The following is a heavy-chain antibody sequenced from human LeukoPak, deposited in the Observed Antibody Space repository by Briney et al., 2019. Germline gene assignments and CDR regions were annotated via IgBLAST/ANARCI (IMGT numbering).Heavy chain of an antibody. V-gene: IGHV3-23*01. CDR3: AKDQRYGSVNWFDP. CDR1: GFTFSSYA. CDR2: ISGSGGST. J-gene: IGHJ5*02. Sequence: SGGSLRLSCAASGFTFSSYAMSWVRQAPGKGLEWVSAISGSGGSTYYADSVKGRFTISRDNSKNTLYLQMNSLRAEDTAVYYCAKDQRYGSVNWFDPWGQGTLVTVSS. D-gene: IGHD3-10*01.